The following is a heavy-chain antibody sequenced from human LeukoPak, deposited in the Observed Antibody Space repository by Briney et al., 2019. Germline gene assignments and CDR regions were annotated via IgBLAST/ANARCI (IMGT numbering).Heavy chain of an antibody. V-gene: IGHV1-69*01. Sequence: GASVKVSCKASGGTFSSYAISWVRQAPGQGLEWMGGIIPIFGTANYAQKFQGRVTITADESTSTAYMELSSLRSEDTAVYYCARSAAILYYFDYWGQGALVPVSS. J-gene: IGHJ4*02. CDR2: IIPIFGTA. CDR1: GGTFSSYA. D-gene: IGHD2-2*02. CDR3: ARSAAILYYFDY.